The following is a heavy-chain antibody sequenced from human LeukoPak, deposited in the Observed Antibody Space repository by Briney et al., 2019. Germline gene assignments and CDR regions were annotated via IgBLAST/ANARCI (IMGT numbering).Heavy chain of an antibody. CDR1: GFTFSSYA. D-gene: IGHD2-15*01. CDR3: ARDQAARPGGVFDY. V-gene: IGHV3-30*01. Sequence: GRSLRLSCAASGFTFSSYAMHWVRQAPGKGLEWVAVISYDGSNKYYADSVKGRFTISRDNSKNTLYLQMNSLRAEDTAVYYCARDQAARPGGVFDYWGQGTLVTVSS. CDR2: ISYDGSNK. J-gene: IGHJ4*02.